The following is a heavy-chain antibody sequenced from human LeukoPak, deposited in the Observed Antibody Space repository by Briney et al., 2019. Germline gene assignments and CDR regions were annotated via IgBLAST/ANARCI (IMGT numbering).Heavy chain of an antibody. CDR2: IYYSGSA. D-gene: IGHD3-10*01. CDR3: ARDGYGSGSYGWFDP. CDR1: GDSINGSY. J-gene: IGHJ5*02. Sequence: SETLSLKCRVSGDSINGSYWSWLRQPPGKRLEWIGNIYYSGSANYNPSLESRVTISLDTSKNQFSLKLTSATAADTALYYCARDGYGSGSYGWFDPWGQGTLVTVSS. V-gene: IGHV4-59*01.